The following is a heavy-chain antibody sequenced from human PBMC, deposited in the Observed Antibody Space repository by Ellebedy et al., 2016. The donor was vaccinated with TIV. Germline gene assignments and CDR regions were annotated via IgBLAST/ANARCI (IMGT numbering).Heavy chain of an antibody. Sequence: MPSETLSLTCTVPGGSISSYYWSWIRQPPGKGLEWIGYIYYSGSTNYNPSLKSRVTISVDTSKNQFSLKLSSVTAADTAVYYCARGGERGYSYGLDYWGQGTLVTVSS. J-gene: IGHJ4*02. V-gene: IGHV4-59*01. CDR1: GGSISSYY. CDR2: IYYSGST. D-gene: IGHD5-18*01. CDR3: ARGGERGYSYGLDY.